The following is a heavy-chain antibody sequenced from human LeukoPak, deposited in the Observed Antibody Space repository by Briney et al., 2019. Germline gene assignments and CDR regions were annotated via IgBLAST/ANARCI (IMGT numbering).Heavy chain of an antibody. CDR3: TVVNYGSGSYPLGY. J-gene: IGHJ4*02. Sequence: SETLSLTCAVYGGSFSGYYWSWIRQPPGKGLEWIGEINHSGSTNYNPSLKSRVTISVDTSKDQFSLKLSSVTAADTAVYYCTVVNYGSGSYPLGYWGQGTLVTVSS. V-gene: IGHV4-34*03. CDR1: GGSFSGYY. CDR2: INHSGST. D-gene: IGHD3-10*01.